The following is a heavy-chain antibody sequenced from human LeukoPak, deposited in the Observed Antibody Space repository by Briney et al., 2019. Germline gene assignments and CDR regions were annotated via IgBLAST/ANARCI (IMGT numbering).Heavy chain of an antibody. D-gene: IGHD4-11*01. CDR1: GFTFSSFA. Sequence: GGSLRLSCAASGFTFSSFAMNWVRQAPGKGLGWVSGISGSGISRGYADSVKGRFTISRDNSKNTVLLQMDSLRAEDTAIYYCAKRSGVYSDNSGVFDYWGRGSLVTVSS. CDR2: ISGSGISR. CDR3: AKRSGVYSDNSGVFDY. J-gene: IGHJ4*02. V-gene: IGHV3-23*01.